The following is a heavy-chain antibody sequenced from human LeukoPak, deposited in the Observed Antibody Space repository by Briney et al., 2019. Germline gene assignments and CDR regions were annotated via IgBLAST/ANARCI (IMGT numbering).Heavy chain of an antibody. CDR1: GYIFSDYY. J-gene: IGHJ5*02. CDR2: INPNSGGT. V-gene: IGHV1-2*02. D-gene: IGHD5-18*01. CDR3: ARDTAMVTYWFDP. Sequence: ASVKVSCKASGYIFSDYYMHWVRQAPGQGLEWMGWINPNSGGTNYAQKFQGRVTMTRDTSITTAYMELNRLRSDDTAVYYCARDTAMVTYWFDPWGQGTLVTVSS.